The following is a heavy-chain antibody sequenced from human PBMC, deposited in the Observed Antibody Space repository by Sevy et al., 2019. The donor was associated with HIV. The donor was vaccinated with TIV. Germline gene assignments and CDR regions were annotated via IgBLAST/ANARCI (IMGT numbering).Heavy chain of an antibody. Sequence: GGSLRLSCAASGFTFSSYAMSWVRQAPGKGLEWVSAISGSGGSTYYADSVKGRFTISRDNSKNKLYLQMNSRRAEDTAVYYCAKLTHIVATISKFDYWGQGTLVTVSS. CDR2: ISGSGGST. J-gene: IGHJ4*02. CDR3: AKLTHIVATISKFDY. V-gene: IGHV3-23*01. D-gene: IGHD5-12*01. CDR1: GFTFSSYA.